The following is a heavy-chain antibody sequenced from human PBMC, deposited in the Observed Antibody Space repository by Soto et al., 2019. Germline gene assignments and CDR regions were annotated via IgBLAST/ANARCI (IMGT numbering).Heavy chain of an antibody. Sequence: QVQLLESGGGVVQPGGSLRLSCAVSGFTFSVYSMHWVRQAPGKGLEWVALIIYDGSSTYYGDSVKGRFTISRDNSKNTLYLQMYGLRAEDTAVYYCARERGSGNYYSAYFDYWGQGTLVTVSS. CDR1: GFTFSVYS. V-gene: IGHV3-30-3*01. CDR3: ARERGSGNYYSAYFDY. CDR2: IIYDGSST. D-gene: IGHD3-10*01. J-gene: IGHJ4*02.